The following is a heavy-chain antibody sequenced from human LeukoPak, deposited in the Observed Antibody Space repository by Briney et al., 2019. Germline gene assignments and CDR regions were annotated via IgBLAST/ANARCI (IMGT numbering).Heavy chain of an antibody. V-gene: IGHV3-21*01. CDR1: GFTSSSYS. CDR2: ISSSSSYI. CDR3: ARDWGTAMGSNWFDP. D-gene: IGHD5-18*01. Sequence: GGSLRLFCAASGFTSSSYSMNWVRQAPGKGLEWVSSISSSSSYIYYADSVKGRFTISRDNAKNSLYLQMNSLRAEDTAVYYCARDWGTAMGSNWFDPWGQGTLVTVSS. J-gene: IGHJ5*02.